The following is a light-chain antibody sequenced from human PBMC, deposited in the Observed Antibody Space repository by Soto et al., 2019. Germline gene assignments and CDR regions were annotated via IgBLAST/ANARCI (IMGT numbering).Light chain of an antibody. CDR3: QQYGSSQT. Sequence: DIQMTQSPSTLSGSVGDRVTITCRASQTISSWLARYQQKPGKAPKVLIYKASTLKSGVPSRFSGSGSGTDFTLTISRLEPEDFAVYYCQQYGSSQTFGQGTKVDI. CDR1: QTISSW. CDR2: KAS. J-gene: IGKJ1*01. V-gene: IGKV1-5*03.